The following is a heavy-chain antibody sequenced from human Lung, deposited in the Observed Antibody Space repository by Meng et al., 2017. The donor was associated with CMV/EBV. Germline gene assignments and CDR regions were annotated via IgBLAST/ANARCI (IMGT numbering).Heavy chain of an antibody. D-gene: IGHD1-26*01. V-gene: IGHV4-38-2*02. CDR2: FYHTGST. J-gene: IGHJ4*02. CDR1: GYSISSGNY. Sequence: GSLRLCCTVSGYSISSGNYWGWIRQPPGKGLEWIGSFYHTGSTSYNPSLKSRVTISLDTSKNQFSLKLTSVTAADTAVYYCARGWGAALDYWGQGTLVTVSS. CDR3: ARGWGAALDY.